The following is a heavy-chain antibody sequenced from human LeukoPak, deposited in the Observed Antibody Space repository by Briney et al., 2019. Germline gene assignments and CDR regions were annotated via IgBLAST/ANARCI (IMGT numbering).Heavy chain of an antibody. Sequence: PSETQSLTCTVSGGSINNYYWSWIRQPAGEGLEWIGRIYSSGSASYNPSLKSRVTLSGDTSKNQLSLKLRYVTAADTAVYYCTREPSPWGQGTLVTVSS. CDR3: TREPSP. J-gene: IGHJ5*02. CDR1: GGSINNYY. V-gene: IGHV4-4*07. CDR2: IYSSGSA.